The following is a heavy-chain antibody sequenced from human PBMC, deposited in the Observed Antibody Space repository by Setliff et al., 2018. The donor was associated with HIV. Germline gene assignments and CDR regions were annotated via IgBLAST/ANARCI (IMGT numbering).Heavy chain of an antibody. CDR2: IIPIFGTA. J-gene: IGHJ1*01. CDR1: GGTFSSYA. D-gene: IGHD3-22*01. CDR3: ATIREYYYDSSGQEYFQH. Sequence: SVKVSCKASGGTFSSYAISWVRQAPGQGLEWMGGIIPIFGTANYAQKFQGRVTITTDESTSTAYMELSSLRSEDTAVYYCATIREYYYDSSGQEYFQHWSHGTLVTVSS. V-gene: IGHV1-69*05.